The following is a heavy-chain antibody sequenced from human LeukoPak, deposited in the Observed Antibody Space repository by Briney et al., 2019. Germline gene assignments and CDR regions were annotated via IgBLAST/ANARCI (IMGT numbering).Heavy chain of an antibody. Sequence: GGSLRLSCAASGFTFSSYWMSWVRQAPGKGLEWVANLKEDGSEKYYVDSVKGRFTISRDNAKNSLYLQMNSLRAEDTAVYYCARTSNTVTTGASYFDYWGQGILVTVSS. D-gene: IGHD4-17*01. J-gene: IGHJ4*02. CDR1: GFTFSSYW. V-gene: IGHV3-7*01. CDR3: ARTSNTVTTGASYFDY. CDR2: LKEDGSEK.